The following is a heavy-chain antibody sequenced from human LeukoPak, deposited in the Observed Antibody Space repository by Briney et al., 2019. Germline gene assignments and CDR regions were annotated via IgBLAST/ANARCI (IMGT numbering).Heavy chain of an antibody. CDR1: GFSFSHSY. CDR2: ISDSGDSM. D-gene: IGHD1-26*01. V-gene: IGHV3-11*01. Sequence: PGGSLRLSCAASGFSFSHSYMSWIRQAPGNGLEWVSYISDSGDSMYYADSVEGRFTISRDNAKNSLYLQMNSLRAEDTAVYYCAKDYEPLVGVHRWGDWFDPWGQGTLVTVSS. CDR3: AKDYEPLVGVHRWGDWFDP. J-gene: IGHJ5*02.